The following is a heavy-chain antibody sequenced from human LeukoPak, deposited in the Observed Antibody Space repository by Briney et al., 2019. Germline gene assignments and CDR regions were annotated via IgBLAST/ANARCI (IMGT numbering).Heavy chain of an antibody. CDR1: GITFSSYA. D-gene: IGHD3-16*02. J-gene: IGHJ4*02. CDR2: ISGSGGST. CDR3: AKDSMRDDYVWGSYRYMVDY. V-gene: IGHV3-23*01. Sequence: GGSLRLSCAASGITFSSYAMSWVRQAPGKGLEWVSAISGSGGSTYYADSVKGRFTISRDNSKNTLYLQMNSLRAEDTAVYYCAKDSMRDDYVWGSYRYMVDYWGQGTLVTVSS.